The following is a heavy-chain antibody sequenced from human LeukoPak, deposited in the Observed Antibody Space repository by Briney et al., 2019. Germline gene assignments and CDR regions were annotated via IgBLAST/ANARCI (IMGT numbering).Heavy chain of an antibody. J-gene: IGHJ4*02. CDR3: ARGGDPDY. Sequence: GGSLRLSCAASGFTFSTYSMNWVRQAPGKGLEWVSYISSSSGTIYYADSVKGRFTIFRDNAKNSLYLQMNSLRAEDTAVYYCARGGDPDYWGQGTLVTVSS. D-gene: IGHD2-21*02. CDR1: GFTFSTYS. CDR2: ISSSSGTI. V-gene: IGHV3-48*04.